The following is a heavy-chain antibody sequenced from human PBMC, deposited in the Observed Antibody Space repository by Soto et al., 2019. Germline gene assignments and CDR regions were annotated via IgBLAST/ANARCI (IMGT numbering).Heavy chain of an antibody. CDR3: ARGYCSSTSCLQYYYYYMDV. CDR1: GYTFTSYG. V-gene: IGHV1-18*01. Sequence: QVQLVQSGAEVKKPGASVKVSCKASGYTFTSYGISWVRQAPGQGLEWMGWIGAYNGNTNYAQKLQGRVTMTTDTSTSTAYMELRSLRSDDTAVYYCARGYCSSTSCLQYYYYYMDVWGKGTTVTVSS. CDR2: IGAYNGNT. D-gene: IGHD2-2*01. J-gene: IGHJ6*03.